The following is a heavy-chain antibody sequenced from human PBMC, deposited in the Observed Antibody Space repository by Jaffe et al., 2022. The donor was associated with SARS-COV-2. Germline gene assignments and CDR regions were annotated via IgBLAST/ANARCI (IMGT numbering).Heavy chain of an antibody. CDR1: GYDFTSYW. J-gene: IGHJ2*01. V-gene: IGHV5-51*01. CDR3: ARPRYSSSTPGYFDL. Sequence: EVQLVQSGAEVKKPGESLKISCKNSGYDFTSYWIGWVRQMPGKGLEWMGIIYPGDSDTRYNPSFQGQVTMSADKSVNTVYLQWSSLKASDTAMYYCARPRYSSSTPGYFDLWGRGTLVTVSS. CDR2: IYPGDSDT. D-gene: IGHD6-13*01.